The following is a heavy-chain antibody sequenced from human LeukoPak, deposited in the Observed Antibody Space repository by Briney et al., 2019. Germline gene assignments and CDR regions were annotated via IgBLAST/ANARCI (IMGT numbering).Heavy chain of an antibody. CDR1: GYSFTSYW. J-gene: IGHJ4*02. Sequence: GESLKISCKGSGYSFTSYWIGWVRQMPGKGLEWRGIIYPGDSDTRYSPSFQGQVTISADKSISTAYLQWSSLKASDTAMYYCARHKGDYDFWSGPIGDYWGQGTLVTVSS. CDR3: ARHKGDYDFWSGPIGDY. D-gene: IGHD3-3*01. CDR2: IYPGDSDT. V-gene: IGHV5-51*01.